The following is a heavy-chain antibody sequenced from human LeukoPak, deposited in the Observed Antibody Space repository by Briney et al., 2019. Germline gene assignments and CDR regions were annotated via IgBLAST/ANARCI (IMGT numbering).Heavy chain of an antibody. V-gene: IGHV4-31*03. CDR1: GGSISSGGYY. J-gene: IGHJ4*02. CDR2: IYYSGST. Sequence: PSETLSLTCTVSGGSISSGGYYWSWIRQHPGKGLEWIGYIYYSGSTYYNPSLKGRVTISVDTSKNQFSLKLSSVTAADTAVYYCARATAMVRRGFFDYWGQGALVTVSS. CDR3: ARATAMVRRGFFDY. D-gene: IGHD5-18*01.